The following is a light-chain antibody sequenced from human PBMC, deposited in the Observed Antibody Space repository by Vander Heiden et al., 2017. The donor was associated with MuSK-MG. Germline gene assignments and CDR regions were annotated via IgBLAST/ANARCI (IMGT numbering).Light chain of an antibody. CDR2: KVS. V-gene: IGKV2-30*01. CDR1: QGLVYSYRNTY. CDR3: MQGIHWPPWT. J-gene: IGKJ1*01. Sequence: DVVMTQSPLALPVTLGQPASISCRSSQGLVYSYRNTYLNWFQQKPGQSPRRLIYKVSNRDSRVPDRFSGSGSDTDFTLKISRVEAEDVGVYYCMQGIHWPPWTFGQGTKVEIK.